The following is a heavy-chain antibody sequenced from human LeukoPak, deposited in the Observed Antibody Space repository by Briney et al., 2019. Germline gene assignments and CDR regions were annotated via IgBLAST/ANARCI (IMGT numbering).Heavy chain of an antibody. V-gene: IGHV5-10-1*01. CDR1: GYSFTSYW. J-gene: IGHJ4*02. CDR3: ARDLAVAGKPDY. D-gene: IGHD6-19*01. CDR2: IDPSDSYT. Sequence: GESLKISCKGSGYSFTSYWISWVRQMPGKGLEWMGRIDPSDSYTNYSPSFQGHVTTSADKSISTAYLQWSSLKASDTAMYYCARDLAVAGKPDYWGQGTLVTVSS.